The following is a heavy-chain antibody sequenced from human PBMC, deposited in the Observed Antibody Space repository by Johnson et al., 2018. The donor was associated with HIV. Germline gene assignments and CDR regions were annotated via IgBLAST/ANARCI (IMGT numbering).Heavy chain of an antibody. CDR2: ISYDGSNK. CDR3: ARDGPYSGYDENAFDI. V-gene: IGHV3-30*04. D-gene: IGHD5-12*01. Sequence: QVQLVESGGGVVQPGRSLRLSCAASGFTFSSYAIHWVRQAPGKGLEWVAAISYDGSNKYYADSVKGRFTISRDNSKNTLYLQMNSLRAEDTALYYCARDGPYSGYDENAFDIWGQGTMVTVSS. J-gene: IGHJ3*02. CDR1: GFTFSSYA.